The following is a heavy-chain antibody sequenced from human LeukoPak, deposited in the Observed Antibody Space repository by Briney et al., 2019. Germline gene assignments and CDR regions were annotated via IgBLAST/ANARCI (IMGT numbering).Heavy chain of an antibody. CDR3: ARADDFSSRYYYGMDV. CDR1: GYTFTSYY. Sequence: ASVKVSCKASGYTFTSYYMHWVRQAPGQGLEWMGIINPSGGSTSYAQKFQGRVTMTRDTSTSTVYMELSSLRSEDTAVYYCARADDFSSRYYYGMDVWGQGTTVTVSS. V-gene: IGHV1-46*01. CDR2: INPSGGST. J-gene: IGHJ6*02. D-gene: IGHD3-3*01.